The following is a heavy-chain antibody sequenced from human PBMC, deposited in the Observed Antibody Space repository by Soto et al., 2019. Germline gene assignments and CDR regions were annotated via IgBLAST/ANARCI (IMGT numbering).Heavy chain of an antibody. V-gene: IGHV4-34*01. CDR3: ARVNCDFWSGYRFGFFDY. J-gene: IGHJ4*02. D-gene: IGHD3-3*01. CDR2: INHSGST. Sequence: SETLSLTCAVYGGSFSGYYWSWIRQPPGKGLEWIGEINHSGSTNYNPSLKSRVTISVDTSKNQFSLKLSSVTAADTAVYYCARVNCDFWSGYRFGFFDYWGQGTLVTVSS. CDR1: GGSFSGYY.